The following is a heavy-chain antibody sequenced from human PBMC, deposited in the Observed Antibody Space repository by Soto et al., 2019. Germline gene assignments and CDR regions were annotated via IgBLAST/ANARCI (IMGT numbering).Heavy chain of an antibody. CDR1: GGSISSSSYY. V-gene: IGHV4-39*07. CDR3: ARIPMGPKELDY. J-gene: IGHJ4*02. Sequence: PSETLSLTCTVSGGSISSSSYYWGWIRQPPGKGLEWIGSIYYSGSTYYNPSLKSRVTISVDTSKNQFSLKLSSVTAADTAVYYCARIPMGPKELDYWGQGTLVTVSS. D-gene: IGHD3-10*01. CDR2: IYYSGST.